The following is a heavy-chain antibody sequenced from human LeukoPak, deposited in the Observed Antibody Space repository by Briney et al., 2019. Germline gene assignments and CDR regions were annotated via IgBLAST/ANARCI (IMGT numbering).Heavy chain of an antibody. CDR3: ARDIEPYDSSGYDWYFDL. CDR1: GGSISTCY. CDR2: IYYTGST. J-gene: IGHJ2*01. D-gene: IGHD3-22*01. V-gene: IGHV4-59*12. Sequence: PSETLSLTCTVSGGSISTCYWSWIQQPPGKGLEWIGYIYYTGSTNYNPSLKSRVSISVDTSKNQFSLKLSSVTAADTAVYYCARDIEPYDSSGYDWYFDLWGRGTLVTVSS.